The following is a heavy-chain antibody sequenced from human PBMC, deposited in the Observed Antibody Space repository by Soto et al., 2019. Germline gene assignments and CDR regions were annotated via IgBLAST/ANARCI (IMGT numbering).Heavy chain of an antibody. CDR1: GFTFRSSG. V-gene: IGHV3-30*18. CDR3: AKWEDRGYGFAFDY. D-gene: IGHD1-26*01. J-gene: IGHJ4*02. CDR2: ISYDGSNE. Sequence: QVQLVESGGGVVQPGRSLRLSCAASGFTFRSSGMHWVRQTPGKGLEWVAGISYDGSNEYYADSVKGRFTISRDNSKNTLYLQTDSLKTEDTAVYYCAKWEDRGYGFAFDYWGQGTLVTVSS.